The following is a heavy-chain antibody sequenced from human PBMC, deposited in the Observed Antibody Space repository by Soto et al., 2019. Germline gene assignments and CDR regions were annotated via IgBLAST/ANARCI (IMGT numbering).Heavy chain of an antibody. V-gene: IGHV1-46*03. CDR3: ARGKDTGFDY. CDR2: INPSGGST. J-gene: IGHJ4*02. D-gene: IGHD2-15*01. CDR1: GYTFTSYY. Sequence: QVQLVQSGAEVKKPGASVKVSCKASGYTFTSYYMHWVRQAPGQGLEWMGIINPSGGSTSYAQKFQGRVTMNSDTSPSTVYMELSSLRCEDKAVCYCARGKDTGFDYWGQGTLVNVSS.